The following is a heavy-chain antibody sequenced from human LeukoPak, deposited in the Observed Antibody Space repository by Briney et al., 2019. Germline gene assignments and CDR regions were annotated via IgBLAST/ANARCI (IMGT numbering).Heavy chain of an antibody. Sequence: GGSLRLSCAASGFTFSSYGMHWVRQAPGKGLEWVAVISYDGSNKYYADSVKGRFTISRDNSKNTLYLQMNSLRAEDTAVYYCARVIGKWLVQGAFDIWGQGTMVTVSS. D-gene: IGHD6-19*01. J-gene: IGHJ3*02. CDR1: GFTFSSYG. CDR3: ARVIGKWLVQGAFDI. CDR2: ISYDGSNK. V-gene: IGHV3-30*03.